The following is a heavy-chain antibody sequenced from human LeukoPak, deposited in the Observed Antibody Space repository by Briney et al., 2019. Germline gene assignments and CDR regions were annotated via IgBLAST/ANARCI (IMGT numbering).Heavy chain of an antibody. D-gene: IGHD3-10*01. V-gene: IGHV1-18*04. J-gene: IGHJ4*02. CDR3: AIFYYGSGSYYTFFEY. CDR2: ISAYKGNT. Sequence: ASVKVSCKASGYTFTSYGISWVRQAPGHALEWMGWISAYKGNTNYAQKLQSRVTMTTDTSPSTAYMELMSLRSDDTAVYYCAIFYYGSGSYYTFFEYWGQGTLVTVSS. CDR1: GYTFTSYG.